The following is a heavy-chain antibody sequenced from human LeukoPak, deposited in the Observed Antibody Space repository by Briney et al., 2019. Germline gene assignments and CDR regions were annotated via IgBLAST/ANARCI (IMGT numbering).Heavy chain of an antibody. CDR1: GFTFRNYG. CDR2: IRYDGSNK. D-gene: IGHD3-22*01. V-gene: IGHV3-30*02. J-gene: IGHJ4*02. CDR3: AKDPNYYDSSGYHN. Sequence: GGSLRLSCAASGFTFRNYGMHWVRLAPGKGLEWVAFIRYDGSNKYYADSVKGRFTISRDNSKNTLYLQMNSLRAEDTAVYYCAKDPNYYDSSGYHNWGQGTLVTVSS.